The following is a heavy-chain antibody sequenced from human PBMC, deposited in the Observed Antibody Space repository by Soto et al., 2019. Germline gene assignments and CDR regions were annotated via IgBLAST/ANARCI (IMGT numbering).Heavy chain of an antibody. CDR2: IWYDGSNK. CDR3: ARALTYYFDY. CDR1: GFTFSSYG. V-gene: IGHV3-33*01. J-gene: IGHJ4*02. D-gene: IGHD7-27*01. Sequence: QVQLVESGGGVVQPGRSLRLSCAASGFTFSSYGMHWVRQAPGKGLEWVAVIWYDGSNKYYADSVKGRFTISRDNSKNRLYLQMNSLRAEDTAVYYCARALTYYFDYWGQGTLVTVSS.